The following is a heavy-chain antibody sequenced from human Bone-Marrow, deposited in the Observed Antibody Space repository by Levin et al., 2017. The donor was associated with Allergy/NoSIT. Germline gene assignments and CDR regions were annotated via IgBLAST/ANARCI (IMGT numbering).Heavy chain of an antibody. CDR1: GFIVSNPY. Sequence: GESLKISCAASGFIVSNPYMSWVRQAPGKGLEWVSVIYSGGDTYYADSVKDRFTISRDNSKNTLYLQMDSLRAEDTAVYSCAKGYCSSSSCLRAFDIWGQGTMVTVSS. CDR3: AKGYCSSSSCLRAFDI. J-gene: IGHJ3*02. V-gene: IGHV3-53*01. D-gene: IGHD2-2*01. CDR2: IYSGGDT.